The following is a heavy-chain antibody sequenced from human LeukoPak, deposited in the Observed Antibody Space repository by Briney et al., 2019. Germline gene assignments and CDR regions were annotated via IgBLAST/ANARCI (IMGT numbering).Heavy chain of an antibody. J-gene: IGHJ6*02. D-gene: IGHD5-24*01. V-gene: IGHV3-11*01. Sequence: PGGSLRLSCAASGFTFIDYYMSWIRQAPGKGLEGVSYISSGGGNIYYADSVKGRFTISRDNAKNSLYLQMNSLRAEDTAVYYCARADGYNPIYYYYGMDVWGQGTTVTVSS. CDR1: GFTFIDYY. CDR2: ISSGGGNI. CDR3: ARADGYNPIYYYYGMDV.